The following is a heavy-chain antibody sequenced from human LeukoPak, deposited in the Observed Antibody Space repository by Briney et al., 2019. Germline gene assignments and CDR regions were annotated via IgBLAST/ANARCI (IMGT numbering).Heavy chain of an antibody. Sequence: GASVKVSCKASGYTFTSYGISWVRQAPGQGLEWMGSISPYNGNTNYAQKLQGRVTMTTDTSTSTAYIELRSLRSDDTAVYYCARDQYDYVWGSYRPYFDYWGQGTLVTVSP. CDR1: GYTFTSYG. CDR2: ISPYNGNT. CDR3: ARDQYDYVWGSYRPYFDY. J-gene: IGHJ4*02. D-gene: IGHD3-16*02. V-gene: IGHV1-18*01.